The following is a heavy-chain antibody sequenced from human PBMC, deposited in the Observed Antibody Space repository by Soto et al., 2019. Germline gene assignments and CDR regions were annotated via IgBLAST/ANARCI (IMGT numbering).Heavy chain of an antibody. CDR2: ITFSGNTV. CDR1: GFTFSDSY. CDR3: AKDQTDVTLFDY. V-gene: IGHV3-11*01. Sequence: PGGSLRLSCAASGFTFSDSYMSWIRQAPGKGLEWISYITFSGNTVYYADSLKGRFTISRDNAKNSLYLQMNRLRAEDTAVYYCAKDQTDVTLFDYWGQGTLVTVSS. D-gene: IGHD2-21*02. J-gene: IGHJ4*02.